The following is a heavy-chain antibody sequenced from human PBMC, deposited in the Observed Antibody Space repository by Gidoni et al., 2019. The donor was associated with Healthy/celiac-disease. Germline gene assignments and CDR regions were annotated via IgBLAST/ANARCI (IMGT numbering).Heavy chain of an antibody. CDR1: GFTFSSYA. V-gene: IGHV3-23*01. D-gene: IGHD4-17*01. CDR3: AKVRDYGDSLSYFDY. Sequence: EVQLLESGGGVVQPAGYLRLSCAASGFTFSSYAMCWVRRAPGQGLEWVSVISGRGGSTYSADSVKGRFTISRDNSKNTRYLQMNSLMAEDTAVYYCAKVRDYGDSLSYFDYWGQGTLVTVSS. J-gene: IGHJ4*02. CDR2: ISGRGGST.